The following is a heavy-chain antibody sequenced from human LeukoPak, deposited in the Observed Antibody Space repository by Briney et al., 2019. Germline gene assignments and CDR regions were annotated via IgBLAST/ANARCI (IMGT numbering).Heavy chain of an antibody. J-gene: IGHJ4*02. CDR1: GFTFSSYG. CDR2: ISYGGSNK. CDR3: AKDRSSGQPYFDY. V-gene: IGHV3-30*18. D-gene: IGHD3-10*01. Sequence: GGSLRLSCAASGFTFSSYGMHWVRQAPGKGLEWVAVISYGGSNKYYADSVKGRFTISRDNSKNTLYLQMNSLRAEDTAVYYCAKDRSSGQPYFDYWGQGTLVTVSS.